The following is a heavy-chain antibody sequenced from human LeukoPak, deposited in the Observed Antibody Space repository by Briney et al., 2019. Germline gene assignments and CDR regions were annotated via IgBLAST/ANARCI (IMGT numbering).Heavy chain of an antibody. CDR1: GFTFSSHA. V-gene: IGHV3-23*01. D-gene: IGHD6-13*01. Sequence: GGSLRLSCEASGFTFSSHAMSWVRQAPGKGLEWVSVIGTGTTNTYYADSVKGRFTISRDNSKNTVYLQMSSLRPEETAVYYCAKRVAAAGRTYYFDYWGQGTLVIVSS. CDR3: AKRVAAAGRTYYFDY. J-gene: IGHJ4*02. CDR2: IGTGTTNT.